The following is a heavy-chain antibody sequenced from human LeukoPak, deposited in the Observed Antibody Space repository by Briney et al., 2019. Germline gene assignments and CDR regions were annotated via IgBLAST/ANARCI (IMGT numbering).Heavy chain of an antibody. J-gene: IGHJ4*02. CDR3: XREXELAXXXNHXFDY. CDR1: GFTFSTYG. Sequence: GRSLRLSCAASGFTFSTYGMHWVRQAPGKGLEWVAVIWYDGNNKYYADSVKGRFTISRDNSKSKLYLQMNSQRAEDTDVYFCXREXELAXXXNHXFDYWGQGSLVTVSP. CDR2: IWYDGNNK. D-gene: IGHD1-1*01. V-gene: IGHV3-33*01.